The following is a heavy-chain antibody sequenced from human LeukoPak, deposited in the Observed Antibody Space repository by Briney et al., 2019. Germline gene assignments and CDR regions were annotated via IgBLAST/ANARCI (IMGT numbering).Heavy chain of an antibody. CDR1: GFTFSSYA. J-gene: IGHJ3*02. CDR2: ISSSGSTI. V-gene: IGHV3-48*04. Sequence: GGSLRLSCAASGFTFSSYAMSWVRQAPGKGLEWVSYISSSGSTIYYADSVKGRFTISRDNAKNSLYLQMNSLRAEDTAVYYCARDRLQLTTGAFDIWGQGTMVTVSS. CDR3: ARDRLQLTTGAFDI. D-gene: IGHD2-2*01.